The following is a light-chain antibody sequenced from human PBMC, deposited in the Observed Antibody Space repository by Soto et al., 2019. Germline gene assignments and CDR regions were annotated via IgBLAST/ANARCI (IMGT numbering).Light chain of an antibody. CDR1: QSVGNNY. CDR2: GAS. CDR3: QQYGRSPLIT. V-gene: IGKV3-20*01. Sequence: EIVLTQSPGTLSLSPGERATLSCRASQSVGNNYLGWYQQKPGQAPRLLMYGASSRATGIPDRFSVSGSGTDFTLTISRLEPEDFAVYYCQQYGRSPLITFGQGTRLEIK. J-gene: IGKJ5*01.